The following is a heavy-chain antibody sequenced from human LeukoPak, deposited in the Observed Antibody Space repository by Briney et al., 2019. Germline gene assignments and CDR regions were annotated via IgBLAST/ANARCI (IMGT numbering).Heavy chain of an antibody. J-gene: IGHJ4*02. CDR2: ISSSGSHM. V-gene: IGHV3-21*01. D-gene: IGHD3-16*02. Sequence: PGGSLRLSCAASGFIFSRYTMNWVRQAPGKGLEWVSSISSSGSHMYYADSVKGRFTFSRDNAKNSLYLQMNSLRAEDTAVYYCARLTFGGVIGFDYWGQGTLVTVSS. CDR1: GFIFSRYT. CDR3: ARLTFGGVIGFDY.